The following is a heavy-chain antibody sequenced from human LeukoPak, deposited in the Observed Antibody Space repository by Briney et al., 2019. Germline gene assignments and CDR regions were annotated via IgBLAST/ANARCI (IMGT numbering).Heavy chain of an antibody. V-gene: IGHV3-7*01. Sequence: PGGSLRLSCAVSGFTFGTYWMTWVSQAPGRGLEWVANIKHDGSEQYYVDSVKGRFTISRDNPKNSLYLQLNSLRAEDTAIYYCARSPTYYDFWSGYKFIDYWGQGTLVTVSS. J-gene: IGHJ4*02. CDR3: ARSPTYYDFWSGYKFIDY. D-gene: IGHD3-3*01. CDR1: GFTFGTYW. CDR2: IKHDGSEQ.